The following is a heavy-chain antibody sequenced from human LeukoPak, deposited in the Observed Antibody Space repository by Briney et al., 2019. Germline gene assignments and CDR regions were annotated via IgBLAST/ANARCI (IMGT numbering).Heavy chain of an antibody. V-gene: IGHV3-23*01. CDR3: AKVPSIVVVPAARGVAFDI. J-gene: IGHJ3*02. CDR1: GFTFSSYA. CDR2: ISGSGGST. D-gene: IGHD2-2*01. Sequence: PGGSLRLSCAASGFTFSSYAMSWVRQAPGKGLEWVSAISGSGGSTYYADSVKGRFTISRDNSKNTLYLQMDSLRAEDTAVYYCAKVPSIVVVPAARGVAFDIWGQGTMVTVSS.